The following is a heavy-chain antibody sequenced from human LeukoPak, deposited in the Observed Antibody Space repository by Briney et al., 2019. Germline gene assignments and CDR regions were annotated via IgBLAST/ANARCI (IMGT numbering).Heavy chain of an antibody. CDR3: AKGGGGYLDY. V-gene: IGHV3-23*01. CDR1: GFSSSSYG. Sequence: GGSLRLSCAASGFSSSSYGMSWVRQAPGKGLEWVSAIGPGGNTYYADSVKGRFTTSRDNSKNTVYLQMNSLRAEDTEDTAVYYCAKGGGGYLDYWGQGALVIDSS. D-gene: IGHD3-10*01. CDR2: IGPGGNT. J-gene: IGHJ4*02.